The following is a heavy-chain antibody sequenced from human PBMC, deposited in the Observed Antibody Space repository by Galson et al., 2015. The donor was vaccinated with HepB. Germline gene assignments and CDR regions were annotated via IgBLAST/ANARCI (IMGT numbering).Heavy chain of an antibody. CDR3: ARALVENTYYHYGLDV. J-gene: IGHJ6*02. Sequence: SLRLSCAASGFTFSSYAMNWVRQAPGKGLEWVSVISGSGGSTNYADSVKGRFTISRDNAKNSLSLQMNSLRVEDTAIYYCARALVENTYYHYGLDVWGQGTTVTVSS. CDR2: ISGSGGST. V-gene: IGHV3-23*01. CDR1: GFTFSSYA.